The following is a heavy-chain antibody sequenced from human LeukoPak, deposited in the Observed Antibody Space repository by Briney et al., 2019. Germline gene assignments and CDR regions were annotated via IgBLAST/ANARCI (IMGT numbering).Heavy chain of an antibody. D-gene: IGHD3-10*01. Sequence: SETLSLTCSVSDGSLSSANDHWGWLRQPPGKGPEWVGSTHYIKTTFYSPSLKNRVTMSVDTSKNLFSLKLSSVTAADTAVYICARQRAWFGEWAFDYWGQGVLVTVSS. CDR1: DGSLSSANDH. V-gene: IGHV4-39*01. CDR3: ARQRAWFGEWAFDY. CDR2: THYIKTT. J-gene: IGHJ4*02.